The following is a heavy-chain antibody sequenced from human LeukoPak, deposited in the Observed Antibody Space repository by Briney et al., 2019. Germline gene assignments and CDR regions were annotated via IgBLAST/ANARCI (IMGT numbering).Heavy chain of an antibody. CDR3: ARWIVATTRTTYYMDV. D-gene: IGHD5-12*01. Sequence: ASVKVSCKTSGYTFTGYYMHWVRQAPGQGLEWMGWINPNSGGTNYAQKFQGRVTMTSDTSISTAYMELSRLRSDDTAVYYCARWIVATTRTTYYMDVWGKGTTVTVSS. CDR2: INPNSGGT. V-gene: IGHV1-2*02. CDR1: GYTFTGYY. J-gene: IGHJ6*03.